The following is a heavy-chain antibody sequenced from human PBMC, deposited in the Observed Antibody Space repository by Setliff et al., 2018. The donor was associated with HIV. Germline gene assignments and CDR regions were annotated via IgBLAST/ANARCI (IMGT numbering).Heavy chain of an antibody. V-gene: IGHV4-39*01. Sequence: TLSLTCTVSGGSISSSSYYWGWIRQPPGKGLEWIGSIYYSGSTYSNPSLKSRVTISADTSKNQISLKLNSVTAADTAVYYCARGIGQLPNWENFYYSMDVWGKVTTVTVSS. CDR1: GGSISSSSYY. CDR2: IYYSGST. CDR3: ARGIGQLPNWENFYYSMDV. J-gene: IGHJ6*03. D-gene: IGHD1-26*01.